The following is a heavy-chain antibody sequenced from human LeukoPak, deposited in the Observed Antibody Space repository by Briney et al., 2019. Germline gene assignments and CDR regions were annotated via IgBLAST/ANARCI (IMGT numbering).Heavy chain of an antibody. V-gene: IGHV5-51*01. D-gene: IGHD2-21*02. J-gene: IGHJ4*02. CDR3: ARLSEAVVVTASFDY. CDR2: IYPGDSDT. Sequence: GESLKIPCKGSGYSFTSYWIGWVRQMPGKGLEWMGIIYPGDSDTRYSPSFQGQVTISADKSISTAYLQWSSLKASDTAMYYCARLSEAVVVTASFDYWGQGTLVTVSS. CDR1: GYSFTSYW.